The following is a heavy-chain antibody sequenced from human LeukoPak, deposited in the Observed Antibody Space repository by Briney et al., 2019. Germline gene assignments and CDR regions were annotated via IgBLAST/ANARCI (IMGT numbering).Heavy chain of an antibody. CDR3: ARRARDAFDT. V-gene: IGHV4-59*01. CDR1: GGSISSYY. J-gene: IGHJ3*02. Sequence: PSETLSLTCTVSGGSISSYYWSWIRQPPGKGLEWIGYIYYSGSTNYNPSLKSRVTISVDTSKNQFSLKLSSVTAADTAVYYCARRARDAFDTWGQGTMVTVSS. CDR2: IYYSGST.